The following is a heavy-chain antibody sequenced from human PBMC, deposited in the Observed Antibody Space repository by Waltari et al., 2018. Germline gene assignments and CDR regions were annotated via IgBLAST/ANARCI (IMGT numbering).Heavy chain of an antibody. V-gene: IGHV1-69*01. Sequence: QVQLVQSGPEVKKPGSSVKVSCKASGGNFHNHAITWVRQAPGQGLEWMGGIIPFFGAPNYAQKFQGRVTIAADQSTTTAYMELSSLTSEDTAIYYCATDSAHSYTSTWQRNFYYMDVWGKGTTVTVSS. D-gene: IGHD6-13*01. CDR2: IIPFFGAP. CDR3: ATDSAHSYTSTWQRNFYYMDV. J-gene: IGHJ6*03. CDR1: GGNFHNHA.